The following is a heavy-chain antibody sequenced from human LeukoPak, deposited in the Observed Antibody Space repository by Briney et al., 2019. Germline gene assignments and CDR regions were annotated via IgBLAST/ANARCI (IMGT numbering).Heavy chain of an antibody. CDR3: AKSGYNRFDY. CDR2: ISGSDSST. V-gene: IGHV3-23*01. Sequence: GGSLRLSCAASGFTFSHAWMSWVRQAPGKGLEWVSTISGSDSSTHYADSVKGRFTISRDNSKNTLYLQMNSLRADDTAVYYCAKSGYNRFDYWGQGTLVTVSS. D-gene: IGHD5-24*01. CDR1: GFTFSHA. J-gene: IGHJ4*02.